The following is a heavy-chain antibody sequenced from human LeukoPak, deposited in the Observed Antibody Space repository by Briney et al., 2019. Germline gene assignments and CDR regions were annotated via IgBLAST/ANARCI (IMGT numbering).Heavy chain of an antibody. Sequence: ASVKVSCKASGYTFTSYYMHWVRQAPGQGLEWMGIINPSGGSTSYAQKFQGRVTMTRDTSTSTVYMELSSLRSEDTAVYYCARHRGSSSWSNGGYFDYWGQGTLVTVSS. V-gene: IGHV1-46*01. CDR2: INPSGGST. CDR3: ARHRGSSSWSNGGYFDY. J-gene: IGHJ4*02. D-gene: IGHD6-13*01. CDR1: GYTFTSYY.